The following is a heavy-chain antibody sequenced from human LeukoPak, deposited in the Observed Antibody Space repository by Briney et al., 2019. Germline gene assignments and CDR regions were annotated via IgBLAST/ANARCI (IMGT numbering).Heavy chain of an antibody. V-gene: IGHV4-39*07. CDR3: ARTTEGYCSSASCFGFSYSYYMDV. CDR2: IYYSGST. Sequence: PSETLSLTCTVSGGSISRSSYYWGWIRQTPGKGLEWIGSIYYSGSTYYKSSLKSRVTISLDTSKNQFSLKLSSVIAADTAVYYCARTTEGYCSSASCFGFSYSYYMDVWGKGTTVTISS. D-gene: IGHD2-2*01. J-gene: IGHJ6*03. CDR1: GGSISRSSYY.